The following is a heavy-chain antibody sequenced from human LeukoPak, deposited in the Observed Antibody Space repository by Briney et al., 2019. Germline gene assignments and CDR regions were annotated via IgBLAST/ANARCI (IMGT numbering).Heavy chain of an antibody. D-gene: IGHD5-12*01. J-gene: IGHJ4*02. CDR3: ARLQNSGYEY. CDR2: IIPILGIA. Sequence: SVKVSCKASVGTFSSYAISWVRLAPGQGLEWMGRIIPILGIANYAQKFQGRVTITADRSTSTAYMELSSLRSEDTAVYYCARLQNSGYEYWGQGTLVTVSS. CDR1: VGTFSSYA. V-gene: IGHV1-69*04.